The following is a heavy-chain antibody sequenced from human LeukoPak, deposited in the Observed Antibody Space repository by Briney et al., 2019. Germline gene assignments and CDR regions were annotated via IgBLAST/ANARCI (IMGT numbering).Heavy chain of an antibody. V-gene: IGHV1-69*05. CDR2: IIPIFGTA. J-gene: IGHJ4*02. CDR1: GGTFSRYA. D-gene: IGHD3-3*01. Sequence: ASVKVSCKASGGTFSRYAISWVRQAPGQGLEWMGGIIPIFGTANYAQKFQGRVTITTDESTSTAYVELSSLRSEDTAVYYCARGPADFWGGYYDYWGQGTLVIVSS. CDR3: ARGPADFWGGYYDY.